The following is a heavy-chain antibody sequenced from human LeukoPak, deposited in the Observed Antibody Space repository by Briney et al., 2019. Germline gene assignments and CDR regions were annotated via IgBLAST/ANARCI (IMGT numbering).Heavy chain of an antibody. Sequence: SETLSLTCTVSGGPISSGGYYWSWIRQHPGKGLEWIGEINHSGSTNYNPSLKSRVTISVDTSKNQFSLKLSSVTAADTAVYYCARAPIVVVPAAAYYYYYGMDVWGQGTTVTVSS. CDR1: GGPISSGGYY. J-gene: IGHJ6*02. V-gene: IGHV4-39*07. CDR3: ARAPIVVVPAAAYYYYYGMDV. D-gene: IGHD2-2*01. CDR2: INHSGST.